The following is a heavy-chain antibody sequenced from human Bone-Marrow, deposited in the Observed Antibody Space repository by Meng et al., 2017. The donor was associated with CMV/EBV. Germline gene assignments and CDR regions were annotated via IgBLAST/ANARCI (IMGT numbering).Heavy chain of an antibody. CDR2: IYYSGST. CDR3: ARGCGGSCYYYYGMDV. CDR1: GGSISSGGYY. J-gene: IGHJ6*02. D-gene: IGHD2-15*01. Sequence: SETLSLTCTVSGGSISSGGYYWSWIRQHPGKGLEWIGYIYYSGSTNYNPSLKSRVTISVDTSKNQFSLKLSSVTAADTAVYYCARGCGGSCYYYYGMDVWGQGTTVTVSS. V-gene: IGHV4-61*08.